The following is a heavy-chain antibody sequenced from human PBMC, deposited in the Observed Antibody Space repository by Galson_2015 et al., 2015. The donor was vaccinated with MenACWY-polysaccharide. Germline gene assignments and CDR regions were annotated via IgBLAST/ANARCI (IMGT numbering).Heavy chain of an antibody. CDR1: GFTVSSNY. Sequence: SLRLSCAASGFTVSSNYMSWVRQAPGKGLEWVSVIYSGGSSTSYADSVKGRFTISRDNAKNTLHLQMNSLRVEDTAVYYCARVQGGYSNDWHHPYYFDYWGQGTLVTVSS. CDR3: ARVQGGYSNDWHHPYYFDY. CDR2: IYSGGSST. J-gene: IGHJ4*02. D-gene: IGHD6-13*01. V-gene: IGHV3-74*01.